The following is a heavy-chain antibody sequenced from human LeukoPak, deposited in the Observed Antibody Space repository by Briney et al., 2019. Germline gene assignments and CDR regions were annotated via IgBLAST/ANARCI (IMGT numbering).Heavy chain of an antibody. CDR3: ARVAAAAAPINYYYYYYMDV. D-gene: IGHD6-13*01. V-gene: IGHV1-2*02. Sequence: ASVKVSCKASGDTFTGYYIHWVRQAPGQGLEWMGWINPNSGGTNYAQKFQGRVTMTRDTSISTAYMELSRLRSDDTAVYYCARVAAAAAPINYYYYYYMDVWGKGTTVTISS. CDR2: INPNSGGT. CDR1: GDTFTGYY. J-gene: IGHJ6*03.